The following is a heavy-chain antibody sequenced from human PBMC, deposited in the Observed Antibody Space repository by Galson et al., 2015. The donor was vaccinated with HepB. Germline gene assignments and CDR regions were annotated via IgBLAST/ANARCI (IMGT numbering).Heavy chain of an antibody. CDR2: IRYDGSNT. CDR1: GFAFSSNG. J-gene: IGHJ4*02. V-gene: IGHV3-30*02. CDR3: AKGRYGSGSYWYYYDY. Sequence: SLRLSCAASGFAFSSNGMHWVRQAPGKGLEWVACIRYDGSNTYYADSVKGRFTISRDNSKKTLYLQMNSLRADDTAVYYCAKGRYGSGSYWYYYDYWVQGTLVTVSS. D-gene: IGHD3-10*01.